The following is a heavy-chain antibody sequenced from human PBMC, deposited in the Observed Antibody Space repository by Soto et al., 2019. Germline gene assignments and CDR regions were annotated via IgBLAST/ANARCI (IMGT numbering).Heavy chain of an antibody. Sequence: SETLSLTCIVSGGSISEKYWNWVRQPPGKGLEWIGLIFANGHTDYNPSLKSCVTMSVDASKNQFSLRLTSMTAADTAVYYCVASLAASGLNWLDPWGRGTLVTVS. CDR3: VASLAASGLNWLDP. D-gene: IGHD6-13*01. J-gene: IGHJ5*02. CDR2: IFANGHT. CDR1: GGSISEKY. V-gene: IGHV4-4*07.